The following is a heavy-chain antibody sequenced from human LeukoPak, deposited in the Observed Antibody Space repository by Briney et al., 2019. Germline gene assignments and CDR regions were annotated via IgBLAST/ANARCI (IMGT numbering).Heavy chain of an antibody. CDR2: IKSKTDGGTT. D-gene: IGHD3-3*01. J-gene: IGHJ4*02. CDR1: GFTFSNAW. V-gene: IGHV3-15*01. CDR3: TTEIEPGYYDFWSGYSYYFDY. Sequence: GGSLRLSCAASGFTFSNAWMSWVRQAPGKGLEWVGRIKSKTDGGTTDYAAPVKGRFTISRDDSKNTLYLQTNSLKTEDTAVYYCTTEIEPGYYDFWSGYSYYFDYWGQGTLVTVSS.